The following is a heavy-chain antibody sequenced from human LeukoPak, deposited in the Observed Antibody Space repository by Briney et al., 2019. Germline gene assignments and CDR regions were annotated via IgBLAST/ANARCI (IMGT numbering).Heavy chain of an antibody. CDR3: ARVSSGWYDYYYYMDV. Sequence: SQTLSLTCTVSGGSISSGDYYWSWIRQPPGKGLEWIGYIYYSGSTNYNPSLKSRVTISVDTSKNQFSLKLSSVTAADTAVYYCARVSSGWYDYYYYMDVWGKGTTVTVSS. CDR1: GGSISSGDYY. V-gene: IGHV4-30-4*01. J-gene: IGHJ6*03. CDR2: IYYSGST. D-gene: IGHD6-19*01.